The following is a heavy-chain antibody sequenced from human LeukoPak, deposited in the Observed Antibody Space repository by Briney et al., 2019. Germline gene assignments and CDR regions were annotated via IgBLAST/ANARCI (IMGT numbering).Heavy chain of an antibody. CDR1: GGSISSYY. Sequence: PSETLSLTCTVSGGSISSYYWSWIRQPPGKGLEWIAYISDIGSINYNPSLKSRVTISVDTSKNQFSLKLSSVTAADTAVYYCARDLCSGGSCYGRFDPWGQGTLVTVSS. J-gene: IGHJ5*02. CDR2: ISDIGSI. CDR3: ARDLCSGGSCYGRFDP. V-gene: IGHV4-59*01. D-gene: IGHD2-15*01.